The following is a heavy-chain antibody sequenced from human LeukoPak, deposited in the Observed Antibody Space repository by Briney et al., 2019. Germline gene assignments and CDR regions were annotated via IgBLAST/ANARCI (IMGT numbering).Heavy chain of an antibody. CDR3: ARLKWEPLGTYYYYMDV. CDR1: GGSISSSSYY. V-gene: IGHV4-39*01. Sequence: SETLSLTCTVSGGSISSSSYYWGWIRQPPGKGLEWIGSIYYSGSTYYNPSLKSRVTISVDTSKNQFSLKLSSVTAADTAVYYCARLKWEPLGTYYYYMDVWGKGTTVTVSS. CDR2: IYYSGST. J-gene: IGHJ6*03. D-gene: IGHD1-26*01.